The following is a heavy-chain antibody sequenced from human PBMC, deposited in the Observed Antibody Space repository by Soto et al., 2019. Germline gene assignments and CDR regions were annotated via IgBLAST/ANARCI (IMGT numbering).Heavy chain of an antibody. D-gene: IGHD5-18*01. V-gene: IGHV3-11*01. Sequence: QVQLVESGGGLVKPGGSLRLSCAASGFTFSDYYMSWIRQAPGKGLEWVSYISSSGSTIFYADSVKGRFTISRDNAKTSRYLQMNTLRAEATAVYYRARGAAMAYGMDVWGQGTTVTVSS. CDR3: ARGAAMAYGMDV. CDR2: ISSSGSTI. J-gene: IGHJ6*02. CDR1: GFTFSDYY.